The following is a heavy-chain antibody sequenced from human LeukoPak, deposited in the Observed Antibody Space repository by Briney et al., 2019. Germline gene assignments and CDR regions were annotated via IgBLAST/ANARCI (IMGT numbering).Heavy chain of an antibody. Sequence: PGGSLRLSCAASGFTFSSYAMNWVRQAPGKGLEWVSYISSTSSGKYYADSVRGRFTISRDNGKNSLYLQMNSLRAEDTAVYYCAREAVTSSDYWGQGTLVTVSS. D-gene: IGHD2-21*02. J-gene: IGHJ4*02. CDR1: GFTFSSYA. CDR3: AREAVTSSDY. V-gene: IGHV3-48*01. CDR2: ISSTSSGK.